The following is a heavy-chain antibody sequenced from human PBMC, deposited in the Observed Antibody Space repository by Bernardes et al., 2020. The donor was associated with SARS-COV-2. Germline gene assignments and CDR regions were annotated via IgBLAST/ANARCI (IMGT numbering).Heavy chain of an antibody. Sequence: GGSLRLSCAASGFTFSTDCMHWVRQAPGEGLVCVSRIDTDGRTTTYADSVKGRFTISRDNAKNTLYLRMNSLRAEDTAIYYCARSDFFDGSGYYFGHWGQGTLVTVSS. CDR1: GFTFSTDC. CDR3: ARSDFFDGSGYYFGH. D-gene: IGHD3-22*01. J-gene: IGHJ4*02. V-gene: IGHV3-74*01. CDR2: IDTDGRTT.